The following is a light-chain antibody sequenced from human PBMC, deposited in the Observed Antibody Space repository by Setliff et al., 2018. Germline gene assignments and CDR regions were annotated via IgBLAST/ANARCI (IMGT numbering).Light chain of an antibody. Sequence: QSALTQPPSASGSPGQSVTISCTGTSSDVGTYKLVSWFQQHPGKGPKLVIYEVNRRPSGVPDRFSGSKSGNTASLTVSGLQAVDEADYYCSSYAGGDIYVFGTGTKVTVL. J-gene: IGLJ1*01. CDR1: SSDVGTYKL. V-gene: IGLV2-8*01. CDR2: EVN. CDR3: SSYAGGDIYV.